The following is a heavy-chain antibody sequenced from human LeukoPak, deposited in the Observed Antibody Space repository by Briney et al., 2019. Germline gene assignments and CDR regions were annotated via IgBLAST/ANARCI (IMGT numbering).Heavy chain of an antibody. CDR1: GYTLTELS. CDR3: ARGKDGYTGGGVDY. J-gene: IGHJ4*02. CDR2: FDPEDGET. D-gene: IGHD5-24*01. V-gene: IGHV1-24*01. Sequence: ASVKVSCKVSGYTLTELSMHWVRQAPGKGLEWMGGFDPEDGETIYAQKFQGRVTMTQDTSTDTAYMELSSLRSEDTAVYYCARGKDGYTGGGVDYWGQGTLVTVSS.